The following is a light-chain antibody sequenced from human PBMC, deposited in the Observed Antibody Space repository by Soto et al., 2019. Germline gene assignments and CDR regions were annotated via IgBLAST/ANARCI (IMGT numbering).Light chain of an antibody. J-gene: IGLJ2*01. V-gene: IGLV1-51*02. CDR1: SSNIGNNY. CDR2: END. CDR3: GSWDTSLSAML. Sequence: QSVLTQPPSVSAAPGQWVTISCSGSSSNIGNNYVSWYQHLPGTAPKLLIYENDKRPSGIPDRFSGSKSGTSATLGITGLQTGDEADYYCGSWDTSLSAMLFGGGTQLTVL.